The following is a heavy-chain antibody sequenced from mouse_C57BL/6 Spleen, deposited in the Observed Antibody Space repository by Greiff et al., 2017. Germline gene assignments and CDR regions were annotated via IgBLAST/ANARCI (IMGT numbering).Heavy chain of an antibody. CDR1: GYSITSGYY. Sequence: EVQLQQSGPGLVKPSQSLSLTCSVTGYSITSGYYWNWIRQFPGNKLEWMGYISYDGSNNYNPSLKNPISITRDTSKNQFFLKLNSVTTEDTATYYCARWDYGSSYGYYFDYWGQGTTLTVSS. CDR2: ISYDGSN. D-gene: IGHD1-1*01. CDR3: ARWDYGSSYGYYFDY. J-gene: IGHJ2*01. V-gene: IGHV3-6*01.